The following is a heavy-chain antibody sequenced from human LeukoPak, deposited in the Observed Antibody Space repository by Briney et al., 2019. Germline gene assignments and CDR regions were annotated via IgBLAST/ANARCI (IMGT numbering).Heavy chain of an antibody. D-gene: IGHD6-6*01. CDR3: ASAGGDSRSPLPFYY. Sequence: GGSLRLSCAASGFTFGSYWMSWVCQAPGKGLEWVANIKQDGSEKYYVDSVKGRFTISRDNAENSLSLQMNSLRAEDTAVYYCASAGGDSRSPLPFYYWGQGTLVTVSS. CDR1: GFTFGSYW. V-gene: IGHV3-7*03. CDR2: IKQDGSEK. J-gene: IGHJ4*02.